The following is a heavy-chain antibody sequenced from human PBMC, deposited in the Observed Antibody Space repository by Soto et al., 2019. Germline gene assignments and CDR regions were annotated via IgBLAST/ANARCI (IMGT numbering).Heavy chain of an antibody. J-gene: IGHJ4*02. CDR2: ISFDEANK. Sequence: QVQLVESGGGVVQPGRSLRLSCAASGFSLSNFAMHWVRQAPGKGLEWVAAISFDEANKYYAASVKGRFTISRDTSKNTLSLQMSGLRPEDTAVYYCARDGPHPDTSGWDFVMLDLGGQGALVTVSS. CDR1: GFSLSNFA. V-gene: IGHV3-30-3*01. CDR3: ARDGPHPDTSGWDFVMLDL. D-gene: IGHD6-19*01.